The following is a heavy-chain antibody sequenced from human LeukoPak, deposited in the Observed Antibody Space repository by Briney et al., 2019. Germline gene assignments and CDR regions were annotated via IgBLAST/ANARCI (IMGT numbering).Heavy chain of an antibody. CDR3: ARGYPDYYDSSGYYPYLIQDY. V-gene: IGHV3-53*01. CDR1: GFTVSSNY. CDR2: IYSGGST. D-gene: IGHD3-22*01. J-gene: IGHJ4*02. Sequence: GGSLRLSCAASGFTVSSNYMSWVRQAPGKGLEWVSVIYSGGSTYYADSAKGRFTISRDNSKNTLYLQMNSLRAEDTAVYYCARGYPDYYDSSGYYPYLIQDYWGQGTLVTVSS.